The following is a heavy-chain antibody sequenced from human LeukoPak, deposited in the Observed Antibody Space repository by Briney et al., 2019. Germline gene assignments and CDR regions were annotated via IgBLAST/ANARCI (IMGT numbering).Heavy chain of an antibody. CDR3: ARSSSGWSLDY. CDR2: IYLGDSDT. J-gene: IGHJ4*02. Sequence: PGESLKISCKGSGYSFTNYWTGWVRPMPGKGLEWMGIIYLGDSDTRYSPSFQGQVTISADKSISTAYLQWGSLKASDTAIYYCARSSSGWSLDYWGQGTLVTVSS. D-gene: IGHD6-19*01. V-gene: IGHV5-51*01. CDR1: GYSFTNYW.